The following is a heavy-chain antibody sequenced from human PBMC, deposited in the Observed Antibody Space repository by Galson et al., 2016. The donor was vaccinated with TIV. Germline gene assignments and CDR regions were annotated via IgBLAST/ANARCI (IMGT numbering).Heavy chain of an antibody. J-gene: IGHJ4*02. V-gene: IGHV1-2*02. CDR1: GYTFSHYF. CDR2: INPTSGDT. D-gene: IGHD4-17*01. CDR3: ARDLSTDTTTPFDY. Sequence: QSGAEVKKPGASVKASCKASGYTFSHYFMHWVRQAPGQGLEWMGWINPTSGDTNYQKRFQDRVTMTRDTSITTVYMDLNRLTSDDTAVYYCARDLSTDTTTPFDYWGQGTLVTV.